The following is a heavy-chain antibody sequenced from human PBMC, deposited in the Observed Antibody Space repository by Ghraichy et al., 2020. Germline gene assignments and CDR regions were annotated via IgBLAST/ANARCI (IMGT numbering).Heavy chain of an antibody. V-gene: IGHV3-23*01. D-gene: IGHD3-22*01. Sequence: GGSLRLSCAASAFTFSSYAMTWVRQAPGKGLEWVSTIRGSGNSTYYTDSVKGRFTISRDNSKNTLYLQMNSLRAEDTAVYYCAKDWDNYDSSGYNVNAFDIWGQERLVTVS. J-gene: IGHJ3*02. CDR3: AKDWDNYDSSGYNVNAFDI. CDR1: AFTFSSYA. CDR2: IRGSGNST.